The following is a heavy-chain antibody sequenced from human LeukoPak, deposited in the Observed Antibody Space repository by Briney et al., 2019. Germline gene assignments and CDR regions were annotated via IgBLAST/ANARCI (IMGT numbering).Heavy chain of an antibody. Sequence: PGGSLRLSCAASGFTFRNYAIYWVRQAPGKGLEWVSGISGSGGDTYFADSVKGRFTISRDHSKNTVFLQMDSLRDEDTAVYYCAKTTAGHSSGRYPGWPVDYWGQGTLVTVSS. V-gene: IGHV3-23*01. D-gene: IGHD6-19*01. J-gene: IGHJ4*02. CDR2: ISGSGGDT. CDR1: GFTFRNYA. CDR3: AKTTAGHSSGRYPGWPVDY.